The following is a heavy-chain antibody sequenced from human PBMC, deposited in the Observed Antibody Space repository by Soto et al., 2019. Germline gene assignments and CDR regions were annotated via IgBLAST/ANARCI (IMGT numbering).Heavy chain of an antibody. CDR2: IYYSGNT. CDR3: ARVISSSSSLGLPYYYYGMDV. V-gene: IGHV4-39*01. J-gene: IGHJ6*02. D-gene: IGHD6-6*01. CDR1: GGSISSRSYY. Sequence: QLQLQESGPGLVKPSETLSLTCTVSGGSISSRSYYWAWIRQPPGKGPEWIGSIYYSGNTYYSPSLNSRVTMSVDTSRSQFSLKLSSVTAADTALYYCARVISSSSSLGLPYYYYGMDVWGQGTTVTVSS.